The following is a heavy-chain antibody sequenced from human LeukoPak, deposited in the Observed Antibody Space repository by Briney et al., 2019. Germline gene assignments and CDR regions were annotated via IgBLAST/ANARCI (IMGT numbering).Heavy chain of an antibody. Sequence: GGSLRLSCAASGFTFSSYSMNWVRQTPGKGLVWVSRINGDGSGTSYADSVKGRFTISRDNAKNTLHLQMNGLRAEDTAVYYCARDISMVRGVNDVFDMWGQGTMVSVSS. CDR3: ARDISMVRGVNDVFDM. V-gene: IGHV3-74*01. CDR1: GFTFSSYS. D-gene: IGHD3-10*01. CDR2: INGDGSGT. J-gene: IGHJ3*02.